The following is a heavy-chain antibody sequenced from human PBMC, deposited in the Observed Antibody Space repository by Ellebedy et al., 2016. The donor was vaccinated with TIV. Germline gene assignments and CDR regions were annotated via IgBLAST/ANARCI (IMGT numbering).Heavy chain of an antibody. CDR1: GFTFSSYA. CDR3: TKPVIIMVRGAFDI. J-gene: IGHJ3*02. CDR2: IGGSGIVT. Sequence: GESLKISXAASGFTFSSYAMSWVRQAPGKGLEWVSHIGGSGIVTYYADSVKGRFTVSRDNSKNTLYLQMNSLRAEDTAVYYCTKPVIIMVRGAFDIWGQGAMVTVSS. V-gene: IGHV3-23*01. D-gene: IGHD3-10*01.